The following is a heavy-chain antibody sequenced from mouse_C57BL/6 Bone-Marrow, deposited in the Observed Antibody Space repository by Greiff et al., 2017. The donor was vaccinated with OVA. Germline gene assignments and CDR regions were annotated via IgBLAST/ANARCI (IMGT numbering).Heavy chain of an antibody. CDR3: ARGDIYYYGAGYFDV. J-gene: IGHJ1*03. CDR2: IWSGGST. Sequence: VKLQESGPGLVQPSQSLSITCTVSGFSLTSYGVHWVRQSPGKGLEWLGVIWSGGSTDYNAAFISRLSISKDNSKSQVFFKMNSLQADDTAIYYCARGDIYYYGAGYFDVWGTGTTVTVSS. CDR1: GFSLTSYG. V-gene: IGHV2-2*01. D-gene: IGHD1-1*01.